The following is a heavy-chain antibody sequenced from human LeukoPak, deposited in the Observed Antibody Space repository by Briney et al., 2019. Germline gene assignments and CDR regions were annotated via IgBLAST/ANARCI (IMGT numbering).Heavy chain of an antibody. Sequence: PSETLSLTCTVSGGSISSSSHYWGWIRQPPGKGLEWIGSIYYSGSTYYNPSLKSRVTISVDTSKNQFSLKLSSVTAADTAVYYCARHGSSGWYKGIFDYWGQGTLVIVSS. V-gene: IGHV4-39*01. CDR1: GGSISSSSHY. D-gene: IGHD6-19*01. J-gene: IGHJ4*02. CDR2: IYYSGST. CDR3: ARHGSSGWYKGIFDY.